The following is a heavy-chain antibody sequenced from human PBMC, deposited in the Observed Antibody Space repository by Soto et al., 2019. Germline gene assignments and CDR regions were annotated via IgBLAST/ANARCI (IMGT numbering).Heavy chain of an antibody. CDR1: GFTFSNYW. CDR2: INEDGSEK. J-gene: IGHJ4*02. CDR3: ARDLGYSSSWYY. D-gene: IGHD6-13*01. Sequence: GGSLRLSCAASGFTFSNYWMNWVRQAPGKGLEWVANINEDGSEKYYVDSAKGRFTISRDNAKNSLYLQMNSLRAEDTAVYYCARDLGYSSSWYYWGQGTLVTVSS. V-gene: IGHV3-7*01.